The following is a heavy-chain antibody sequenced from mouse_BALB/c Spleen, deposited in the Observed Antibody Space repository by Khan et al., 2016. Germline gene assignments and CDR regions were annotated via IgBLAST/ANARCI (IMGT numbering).Heavy chain of an antibody. D-gene: IGHD2-2*01. Sequence: VQLKQSGPGLVKPSQSLSLTYTVTGYSITSDYAWNWIRQFPGNKLEWMGYISYRGTTTYNPSLKSRISITRDTSKNQFFLQLNSVTTEDTATYYCARWLDAMDYWGQGTSVTVSS. J-gene: IGHJ4*01. CDR1: GYSITSDYA. CDR2: ISYRGTT. V-gene: IGHV3-2*02. CDR3: ARWLDAMDY.